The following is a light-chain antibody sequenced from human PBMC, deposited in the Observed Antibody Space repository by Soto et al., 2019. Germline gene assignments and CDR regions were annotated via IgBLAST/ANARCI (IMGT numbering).Light chain of an antibody. CDR2: LAS. CDR3: QQYFTTPRT. CDR1: QSILYRSNNQNY. J-gene: IGKJ4*01. Sequence: DIVMTQSPDSLAVSLGERATINCKSSQSILYRSNNQNYLAWYQQRAGQPPKLLIYLASTRESGVPDRFSGSGSGTDFTLTISSLQAEDVAVYYCQQYFTTPRTFGGGTKVDIK. V-gene: IGKV4-1*01.